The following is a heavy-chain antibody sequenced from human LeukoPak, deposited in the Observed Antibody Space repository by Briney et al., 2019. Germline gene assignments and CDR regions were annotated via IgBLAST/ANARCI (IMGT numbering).Heavy chain of an antibody. CDR1: GFTFSSYA. CDR2: ISWNSGSI. CDR3: AKDVGIAVAWEAFDI. D-gene: IGHD6-19*01. V-gene: IGHV3-9*01. Sequence: HPGGSLRLSCAASGFTFSSYAMHWVRQAPGKGLEWVSGISWNSGSIGYADSVKGRFTISRDNAKNSLYLQMNSLRAEDTGLYYCAKDVGIAVAWEAFDIWGQGTMVTVSS. J-gene: IGHJ3*02.